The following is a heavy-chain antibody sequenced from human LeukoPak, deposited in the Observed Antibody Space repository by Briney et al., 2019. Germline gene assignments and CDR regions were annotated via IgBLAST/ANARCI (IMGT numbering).Heavy chain of an antibody. CDR3: ARDGWDIVVVVAAIPFDY. CDR2: ISAYNGNT. D-gene: IGHD2-15*01. CDR1: GYTFTSYG. Sequence: ASVKVSCKASGYTFTSYGISWVRQAPGQGLEWMGWISAYNGNTNYAQKLQGRVTMTTDTSTSTAYMELRSPRSDDTAVYYCARDGWDIVVVVAAIPFDYWGQGTLVTVSS. J-gene: IGHJ4*02. V-gene: IGHV1-18*01.